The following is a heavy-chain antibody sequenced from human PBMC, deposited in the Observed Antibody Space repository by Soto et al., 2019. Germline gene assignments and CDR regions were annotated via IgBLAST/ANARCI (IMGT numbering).Heavy chain of an antibody. Sequence: PGGSLRLSCAASGFTFSSYGMHWVRQAPGKGLEWVAVISYDGSNKYYADSVKGRFTISRDNSKNTLYLQMNSLRAGDTAVYFCAGGWSFDYWGHGALVTVSS. CDR1: GFTFSSYG. D-gene: IGHD6-19*01. CDR3: AGGWSFDY. J-gene: IGHJ4*01. V-gene: IGHV3-30*03. CDR2: ISYDGSNK.